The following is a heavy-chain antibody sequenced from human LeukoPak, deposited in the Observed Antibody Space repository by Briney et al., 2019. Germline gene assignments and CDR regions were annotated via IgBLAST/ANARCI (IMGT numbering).Heavy chain of an antibody. D-gene: IGHD5-18*01. CDR1: GGSISSGGYY. J-gene: IGHJ4*02. V-gene: IGHV4-31*03. CDR3: ASGRYGYFDY. Sequence: SETLSLTCTVSGGSISSGGYYWSWIRQHPGKGLELIGYIYYSGSTYYNPSLKSRVTISVDTSKNQFSLKLSSVTAADTAVYYCASGRYGYFDYWGQGTLVTVSS. CDR2: IYYSGST.